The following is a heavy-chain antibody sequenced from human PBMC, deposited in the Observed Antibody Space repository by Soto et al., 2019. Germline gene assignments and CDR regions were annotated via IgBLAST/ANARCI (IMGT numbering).Heavy chain of an antibody. V-gene: IGHV1-8*01. Sequence: GASVKVSCKASGYTFTSYDINWVRQATGKGLEWMGWMNPNSGNTGYAQKFQGRVTMTRNTSISTAYMELSSLRSEDTAVYYCAIYFWSGYYNYYYYYMDVWGKGTTVTVSS. CDR2: MNPNSGNT. CDR3: AIYFWSGYYNYYYYYMDV. D-gene: IGHD3-3*01. CDR1: GYTFTSYD. J-gene: IGHJ6*03.